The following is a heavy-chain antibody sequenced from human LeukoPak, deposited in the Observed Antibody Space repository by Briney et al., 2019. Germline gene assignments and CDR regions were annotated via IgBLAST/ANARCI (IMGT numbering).Heavy chain of an antibody. V-gene: IGHV3-7*03. Sequence: GGSLRLSCAASGFTFSIYSMNWVRQAPGKGLEWVANIKQDGSEKYYVDSVKGRFTISRDNAKNSLYLQMNSLRAEDTAVYYCAGGDYDAFDIWGQGTMVTVSS. CDR3: AGGDYDAFDI. CDR2: IKQDGSEK. J-gene: IGHJ3*02. D-gene: IGHD4-17*01. CDR1: GFTFSIYS.